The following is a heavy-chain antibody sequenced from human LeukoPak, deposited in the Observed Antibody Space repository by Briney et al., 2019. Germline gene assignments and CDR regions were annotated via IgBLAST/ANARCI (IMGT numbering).Heavy chain of an antibody. D-gene: IGHD1-26*01. CDR3: GRQSSIVGPTIKGGKFDY. Sequence: PSETLSLTCTVSGGSIRSRSYYWGWIRQPPGKGPEWIGTISYSGSTYYNPSLKSRVTISVDTSKNQFSLKLSSVNAPETAVNYCGRQSSIVGPTIKGGKFDYWGQGTLVTVSS. J-gene: IGHJ4*02. CDR1: GGSIRSRSYY. V-gene: IGHV4-39*01. CDR2: ISYSGST.